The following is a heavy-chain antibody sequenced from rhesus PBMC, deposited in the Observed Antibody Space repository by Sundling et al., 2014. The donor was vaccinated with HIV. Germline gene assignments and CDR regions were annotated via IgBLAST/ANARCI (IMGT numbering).Heavy chain of an antibody. Sequence: QVQLQESGPALVKPSETLSLTCAVSGGSISDFYCNWIRQSPGKGLEWIGRISGSDGNTDYNPSLKSRVTFSIDMSNNHFSLKLTSMTAADTAVYYCARVPSIWGPGVLVTVSS. CDR1: GGSISDFY. J-gene: IGHJ5-1*01. V-gene: IGHV4-173*01. CDR2: ISGSDGNT. CDR3: ARVPSI.